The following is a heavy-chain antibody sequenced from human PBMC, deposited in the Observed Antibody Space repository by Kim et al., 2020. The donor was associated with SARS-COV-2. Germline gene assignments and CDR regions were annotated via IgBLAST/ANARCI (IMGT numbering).Heavy chain of an antibody. Sequence: PSLKSRVTISVDTSKNQFSLKLSSVTAADTAVYYCARISGYDYGGGDYWGQGTLVTVSS. CDR3: ARISGYDYGGGDY. D-gene: IGHD5-12*01. J-gene: IGHJ4*02. V-gene: IGHV4-59*01.